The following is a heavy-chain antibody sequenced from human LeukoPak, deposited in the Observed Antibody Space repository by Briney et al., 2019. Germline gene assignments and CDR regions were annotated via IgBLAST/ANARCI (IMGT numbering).Heavy chain of an antibody. J-gene: IGHJ6*02. CDR1: GFTFSSYW. CDR3: ARVTCSGGSCYRKYGMDV. V-gene: IGHV3-7*01. CDR2: IKQDGSEK. D-gene: IGHD2-15*01. Sequence: GGSLRLSCSASGFTFSSYWMSWVRQAPGKGLEWVANIKQDGSEKYYVDSVKGRFTISRDNAKNSLSLQMNSLRAEDTAVYYCARVTCSGGSCYRKYGMDVWGQGTTVTVSS.